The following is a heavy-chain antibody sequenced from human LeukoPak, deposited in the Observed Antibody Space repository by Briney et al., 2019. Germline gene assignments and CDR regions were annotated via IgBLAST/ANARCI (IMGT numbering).Heavy chain of an antibody. J-gene: IGHJ4*02. V-gene: IGHV3-30*02. Sequence: PGGSLRLSCAASGFTFSSYGMHWVRQAPGKGLEWVAFIRYGGSNKYYADSVKGRFTISRDNSKNTLYLQMNSLRAEDTAVYYCAKDPTYSLAAAGTLDYWGQGTLVTVSS. CDR3: AKDPTYSLAAAGTLDY. CDR1: GFTFSSYG. CDR2: IRYGGSNK. D-gene: IGHD6-13*01.